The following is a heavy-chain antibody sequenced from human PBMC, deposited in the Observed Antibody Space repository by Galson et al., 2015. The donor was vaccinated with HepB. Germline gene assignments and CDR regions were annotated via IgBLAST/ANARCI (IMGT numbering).Heavy chain of an antibody. Sequence: QSGAEVKKPGESLKISCKGSGYSFTSYWIGWVRQMPGKGLEWMGIIYPGDSDTRYSPSFQGQVTISADKSISTAYLQWSSLKASDTAMYYCARHIAYCGGDCYPGWFDPWGQGTLVTVSS. CDR3: ARHIAYCGGDCYPGWFDP. CDR1: GYSFTSYW. J-gene: IGHJ5*02. CDR2: IYPGDSDT. D-gene: IGHD2-21*02. V-gene: IGHV5-51*01.